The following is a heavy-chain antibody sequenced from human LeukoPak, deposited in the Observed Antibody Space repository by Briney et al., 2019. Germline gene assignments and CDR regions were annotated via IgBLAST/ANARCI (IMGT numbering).Heavy chain of an antibody. V-gene: IGHV3-30*02. CDR1: GFSFSSFG. CDR2: IRYDGNNK. D-gene: IGHD3-22*01. CDR3: AKDTGDYYDTSGNYYAGWFDP. Sequence: GGSLRLSCEASGFSFSSFGLHWVRQAPGKGLEWVAFIRYDGNNKYFADSVKGRFSISRDNSKNTVYLQMNSLRPEDTAVYHCAKDTGDYYDTSGNYYAGWFDPWGQGTLVTVSS. J-gene: IGHJ5*02.